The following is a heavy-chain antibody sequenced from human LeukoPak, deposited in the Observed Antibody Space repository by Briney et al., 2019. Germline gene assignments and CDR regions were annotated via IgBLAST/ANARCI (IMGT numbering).Heavy chain of an antibody. J-gene: IGHJ5*02. CDR2: IDHSGST. V-gene: IGHV4-34*01. CDR1: GASFSDYY. D-gene: IGHD1-1*01. CDR3: ATGSQLGSYNWFDP. Sequence: SETLSLTCAVYGASFSDYYWSWIRQPPGKGLEWIGEIDHSGSTKCNPSLKGRATISLDTSKNQFSLDLTSVTAADTAVYYCATGSQLGSYNWFDPWGQGTLVTVSS.